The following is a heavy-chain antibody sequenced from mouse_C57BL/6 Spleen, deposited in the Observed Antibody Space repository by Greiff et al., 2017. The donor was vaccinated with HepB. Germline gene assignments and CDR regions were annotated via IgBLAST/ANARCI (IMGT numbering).Heavy chain of an antibody. Sequence: QVQLQQSGAELVKPGASVTMSCKASGYTFTTYPIEWMKQNHGKSLEWIGNFHPDNDDTKYNEKFKGKATLTVEKSSSTVYLELSRLTSDDSAVYYCARGNDDDDYFGYWGQGTTLTVSS. D-gene: IGHD2-4*01. CDR2: FHPDNDDT. V-gene: IGHV1-47*01. CDR3: ARGNDDDDYFGY. J-gene: IGHJ2*01. CDR1: GYTFTTYP.